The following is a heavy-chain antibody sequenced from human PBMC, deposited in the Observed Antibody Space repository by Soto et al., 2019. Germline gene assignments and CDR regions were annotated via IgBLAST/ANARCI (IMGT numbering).Heavy chain of an antibody. D-gene: IGHD2-21*02. J-gene: IGHJ6*02. CDR2: ISGYDGRT. Sequence: QVHLVQSGAEVKKPGASVEVSCKTSGYTFTSYGISWVRQAPGQGLEWLGWISGYDGRTNLAQKVQDRVTMTTDTSKSTVYMELRSLRSDDTAVYYCAREGDVPYYYYGMDVWGQGTTVTVSS. V-gene: IGHV1-18*01. CDR1: GYTFTSYG. CDR3: AREGDVPYYYYGMDV.